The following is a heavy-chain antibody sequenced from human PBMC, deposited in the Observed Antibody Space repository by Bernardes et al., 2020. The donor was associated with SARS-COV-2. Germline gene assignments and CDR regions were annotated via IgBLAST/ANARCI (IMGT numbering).Heavy chain of an antibody. V-gene: IGHV4-59*01. CDR3: ARGVGATAYNYYYYGMDV. J-gene: IGHJ6*02. D-gene: IGHD1-26*01. CDR2: IYYSGST. CDR1: GGSIRSYY. Sequence: SETLSLTCSVSGGSIRSYYWSWIRQPPGKGLEWIGYIYYSGSTNYNPSLKSRVTISVDTSKNQFALKLRSVTAADTAVYYCARGVGATAYNYYYYGMDVWGQGTTVTVSS.